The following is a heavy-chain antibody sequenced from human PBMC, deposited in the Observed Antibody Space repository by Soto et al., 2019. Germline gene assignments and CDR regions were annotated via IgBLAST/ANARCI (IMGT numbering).Heavy chain of an antibody. J-gene: IGHJ4*02. CDR2: IYYSGST. V-gene: IGHV4-39*01. CDR3: ARQPGSGWHPLALYFDY. Sequence: ETLSLTCTVSGGSISSSSYYWGWIRQPPGKGLEWIGSIYYSGSTYYNPSLKSRVTISVDTSKNQFSLKLSSVTAADTAVYYCARQPGSGWHPLALYFDYWGQGTLVTVSS. CDR1: GGSISSSSYY. D-gene: IGHD6-19*01.